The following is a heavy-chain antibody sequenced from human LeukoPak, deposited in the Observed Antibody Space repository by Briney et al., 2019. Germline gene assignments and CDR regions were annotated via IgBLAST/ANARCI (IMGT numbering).Heavy chain of an antibody. CDR1: GFTCSSYG. J-gene: IGHJ5*01. CDR3: AKDPILTVVNWFDS. V-gene: IGHV3-23*01. CDR2: INGGATYT. Sequence: GGSLRLSCAASGFTCSSYGMSWVRQAPGKGLEFFAAINGGATYTYYADSVKGRFTISRDNSKNTLYLQMNSLRAEDTAVYYCAKDPILTVVNWFDSWGLGTLVSVSS. D-gene: IGHD2-21*02.